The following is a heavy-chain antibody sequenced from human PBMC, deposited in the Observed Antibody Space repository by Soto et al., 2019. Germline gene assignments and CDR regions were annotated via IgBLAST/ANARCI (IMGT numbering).Heavy chain of an antibody. CDR2: ISYDGSNK. J-gene: IGHJ6*03. CDR3: AKDSNYDFWRWDYYYYMDV. Sequence: PGGSLRLSCAASGFTFSSYGMHWVRQAPGKGLEWVAVISYDGSNKYYADSVKGRFTISRDNSKNTLYLQMNSLRAEDTAVYYCAKDSNYDFWRWDYYYYMDVWGKGTTVTVSS. V-gene: IGHV3-30*18. CDR1: GFTFSSYG. D-gene: IGHD3-3*01.